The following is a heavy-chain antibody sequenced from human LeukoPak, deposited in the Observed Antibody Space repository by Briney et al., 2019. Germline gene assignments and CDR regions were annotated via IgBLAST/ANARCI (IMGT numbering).Heavy chain of an antibody. Sequence: GGSLRLSCAASGFTFSSYGMNWVRQSPGKGLEWVAVILHDGSNKYYADSVKGRFTISRDNSKNTLYLQMNSLRAEDTAVYYCAKTEYYDFWSGYNDAFDIWGQGTMVTVSS. V-gene: IGHV3-30*18. CDR2: ILHDGSNK. D-gene: IGHD3-3*01. J-gene: IGHJ3*02. CDR1: GFTFSSYG. CDR3: AKTEYYDFWSGYNDAFDI.